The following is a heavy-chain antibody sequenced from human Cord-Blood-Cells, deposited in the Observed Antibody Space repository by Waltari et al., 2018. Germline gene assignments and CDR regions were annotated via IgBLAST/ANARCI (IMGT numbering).Heavy chain of an antibody. CDR1: GVTFSSYG. J-gene: IGHJ2*01. V-gene: IGHV3-33*01. CDR3: ARDQAGEGYFDL. CDR2: IWYDGSNK. D-gene: IGHD7-27*01. Sequence: QVQRVESGGGVVQPGRSLRRSGAASGVTFSSYGMHGVRQAPGKGLEWVAVIWYDGSNKYYADSVKGRFTISRDNSKNTLYLQMNSLRAEDTAVYYCARDQAGEGYFDLWGRGTLVTVSS.